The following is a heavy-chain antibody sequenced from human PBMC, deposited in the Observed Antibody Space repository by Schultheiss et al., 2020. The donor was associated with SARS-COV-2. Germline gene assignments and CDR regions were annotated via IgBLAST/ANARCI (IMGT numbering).Heavy chain of an antibody. Sequence: GSLRLSCAASVFTFSSYWMSWVRQAPGKGLEWVSYISSSSSTIYYADSVKGRFTISRDNSKNTLYLQMNSLKTEDTAVYYCTTSGYYYGSGSELDYWGQGTLVTVSS. CDR3: TTSGYYYGSGSELDY. CDR1: VFTFSSYW. CDR2: ISSSSSTI. V-gene: IGHV3-48*01. D-gene: IGHD3-10*01. J-gene: IGHJ4*02.